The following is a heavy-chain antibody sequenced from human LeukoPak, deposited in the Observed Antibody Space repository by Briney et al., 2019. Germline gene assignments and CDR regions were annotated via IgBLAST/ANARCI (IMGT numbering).Heavy chain of an antibody. CDR3: ARDPGYSSFDY. CDR1: GFTFSDYW. D-gene: IGHD5-12*01. J-gene: IGHJ4*02. CDR2: INQDGSIK. V-gene: IGHV3-7*01. Sequence: PGGSLRLSCAVSGFTFSDYWVTWVRQTPGKGLEFVANINQDGSIKNYVGSVKGRFTISRDNAKNSLYLQMNSLRVDDTAIYYCARDPGYSSFDYWGQGALVTVSS.